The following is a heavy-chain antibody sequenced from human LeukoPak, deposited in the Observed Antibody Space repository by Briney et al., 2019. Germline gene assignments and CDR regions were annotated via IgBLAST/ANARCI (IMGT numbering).Heavy chain of an antibody. J-gene: IGHJ6*03. CDR2: IYYSGST. CDR1: GGSISSYY. Sequence: SETLSLTCTVSGGSISSYYWSWIRQPPGKGLEWIGYIYYSGSTNYNPPLKSRGTISVDTSKNQFSLKLSSVTAADTAVYYCARAPHLSSTRGFFSYYYYYMDVWGKGTTVTVSS. CDR3: ARAPHLSSTRGFFSYYYYYMDV. V-gene: IGHV4-59*01. D-gene: IGHD3-22*01.